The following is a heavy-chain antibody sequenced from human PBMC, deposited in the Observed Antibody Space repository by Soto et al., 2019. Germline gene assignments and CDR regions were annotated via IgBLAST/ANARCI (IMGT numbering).Heavy chain of an antibody. D-gene: IGHD6-13*01. CDR3: ARVGQQLVYFDY. CDR1: GGSITSGGFY. CDR2: THYRGST. V-gene: IGHV4-31*03. Sequence: QVQLQESGPGLVKPSQTLSLTCTVSGGSITSGGFYWSWIRQRPGKGLEWIGYTHYRGSTYYNPSLKSRLTISVDTPKNQFSLDLSSVTAADTAVYYCARVGQQLVYFDYWGQGTLVTVSS. J-gene: IGHJ4*02.